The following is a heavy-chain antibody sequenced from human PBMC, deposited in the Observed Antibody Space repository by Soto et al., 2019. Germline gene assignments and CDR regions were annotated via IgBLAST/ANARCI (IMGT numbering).Heavy chain of an antibody. V-gene: IGHV3-23*01. CDR1: EFTFSNYA. CDR3: AKSNIVVVPAARTYAMDV. J-gene: IGHJ6*02. Sequence: PGGSLRLSCAASEFTFSNYAMSWVRQAPGEGLEWVSSISDNGGTTYYADSVKGRFTISRDNSKNTLFLRMNSLRAEDTAVYYCAKSNIVVVPAARTYAMDVWGQGTTVTVSS. D-gene: IGHD2-2*01. CDR2: ISDNGGTT.